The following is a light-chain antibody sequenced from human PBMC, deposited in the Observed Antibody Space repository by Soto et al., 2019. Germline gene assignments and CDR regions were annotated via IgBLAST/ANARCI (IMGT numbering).Light chain of an antibody. Sequence: EIVMTQSPSRMSVSXGARATLTXXASQSVSSNLAWYQQKPGQAPRLLIYGASTRATGIPARFSGSGSGTEFSFTVTSLQSEDFAVYYCQQYDQWPITFGQGTRLEI. V-gene: IGKV3-15*01. J-gene: IGKJ5*01. CDR2: GAS. CDR3: QQYDQWPIT. CDR1: QSVSSN.